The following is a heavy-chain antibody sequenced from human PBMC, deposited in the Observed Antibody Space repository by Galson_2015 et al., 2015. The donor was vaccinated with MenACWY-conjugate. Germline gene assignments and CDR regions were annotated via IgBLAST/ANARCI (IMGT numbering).Heavy chain of an antibody. V-gene: IGHV3-73*01. D-gene: IGHD6-19*01. CDR2: IRTKINNYAT. J-gene: IGHJ4*02. CDR1: GFTFSGST. CDR3: TRHINSSGIFDY. Sequence: SCAASGFTFSGSTMHWVRQASGKGLEWVGRIRTKINNYATEYAASVKGRFTISRDDSKNTAYLQMNSLKTEDTAIYYCTRHINSSGIFDYWGQGTLVTVSS.